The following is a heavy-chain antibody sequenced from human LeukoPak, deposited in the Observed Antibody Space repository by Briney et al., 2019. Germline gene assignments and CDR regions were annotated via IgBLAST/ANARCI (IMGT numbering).Heavy chain of an antibody. J-gene: IGHJ4*02. CDR3: ARESSYDFWSGYYDY. V-gene: IGHV3-7*01. CDR1: GFTFSSYW. CDR2: IKQDGSEK. Sequence: GGSLRLSCAASGFTFSSYWMSWVRQAPGKGLEWVANIKQDGSEKYYVDSVKGRFTISRDNAKNSLYLQMNSLRAEDTAVYYCARESSYDFWSGYYDYWGQGTLVTVSS. D-gene: IGHD3-3*01.